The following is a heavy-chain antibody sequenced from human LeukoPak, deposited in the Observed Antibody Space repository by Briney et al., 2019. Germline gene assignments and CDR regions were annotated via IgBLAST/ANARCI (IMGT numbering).Heavy chain of an antibody. D-gene: IGHD3-22*01. Sequence: ASVKVSCKASGYTFTSYGISWVRQAPGQGVEWMGWISAYNGNTNYAQKLQSRVTITTDTSTSTAYMELRSLRSDDTAVYYCARGRIYYDSRWWFDPWGQGTLVTVSS. V-gene: IGHV1-18*01. CDR3: ARGRIYYDSRWWFDP. CDR2: ISAYNGNT. CDR1: GYTFTSYG. J-gene: IGHJ5*02.